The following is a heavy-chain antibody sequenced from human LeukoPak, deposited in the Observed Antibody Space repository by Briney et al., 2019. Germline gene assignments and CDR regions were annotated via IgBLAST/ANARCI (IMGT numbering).Heavy chain of an antibody. CDR1: GYTFTSYY. J-gene: IGHJ4*02. Sequence: VASVKVSCKASGYTFTSYYMHWVRQAPGQGLEWMGRINPNSGGTNYAQKFQGRVTMTRDTSISTAYMELSRLRSDDTAVYYCARVSGGLLWFGESPIDYWGQGTLVTVSS. D-gene: IGHD3-10*01. CDR2: INPNSGGT. CDR3: ARVSGGLLWFGESPIDY. V-gene: IGHV1-2*06.